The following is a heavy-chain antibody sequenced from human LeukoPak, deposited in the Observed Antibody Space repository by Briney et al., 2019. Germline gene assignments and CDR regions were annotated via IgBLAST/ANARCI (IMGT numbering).Heavy chain of an antibody. CDR1: GGTFSSYA. D-gene: IGHD3-22*01. J-gene: IGHJ4*02. V-gene: IGHV1-69*05. CDR2: IIPIFGTA. CDR3: AAVGVTYYYDSSGPGGFDY. Sequence: SVKVSCKASGGTFSSYAISWVRQAPGQGLEWIGRIIPIFGTANYARKYQGTVTITTDESTSTAYMELRRLRSEATAASCCAAVGVTYYYDSSGPGGFDYGGQGTLVTVSS.